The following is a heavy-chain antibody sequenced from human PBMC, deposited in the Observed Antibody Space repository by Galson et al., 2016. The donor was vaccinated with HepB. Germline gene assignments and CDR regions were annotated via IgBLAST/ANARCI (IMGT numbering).Heavy chain of an antibody. CDR2: INPNTDGT. J-gene: IGHJ5*02. CDR3: ARGSAGGWLDT. D-gene: IGHD1-14*01. Sequence: SVKVSCKASGYTFGGFYLHWVRQAPGQGLEWLGRINPNTDGTHYAQKFQGRVTLTRDTSITTAYMALNWLRSDDTALYYCARGSAGGWLDTWGQGTLVTVSS. CDR1: GYTFGGFY. V-gene: IGHV1-2*06.